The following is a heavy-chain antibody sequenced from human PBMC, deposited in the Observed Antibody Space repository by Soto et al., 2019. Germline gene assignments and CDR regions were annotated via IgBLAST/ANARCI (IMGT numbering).Heavy chain of an antibody. CDR2: ISAYNGNS. Sequence: ASVKVSCKASGYTFTSYGFSWVRQAPGQGLEWMGWISAYNGNSNYAQKLQGRVTMTSDTSTSTAYMELRSLRSDDTAVYYCARLCFTMVRGVIRPGCFDYWGQGTLVTVSS. J-gene: IGHJ4*02. D-gene: IGHD3-10*01. CDR1: GYTFTSYG. V-gene: IGHV1-18*01. CDR3: ARLCFTMVRGVIRPGCFDY.